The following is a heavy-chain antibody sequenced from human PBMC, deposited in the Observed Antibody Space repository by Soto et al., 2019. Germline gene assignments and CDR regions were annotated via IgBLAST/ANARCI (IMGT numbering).Heavy chain of an antibody. Sequence: ASVKVSCKASGYTFTSYDINWVRQATGQGLEWMGWMNPNSGNTGYAQKFQGRVTMTRNTSISTAYMELSSLRSEDTAVYYCADGAVYCCGGRCCKWFLTGGEGSLVAGSS. D-gene: IGHD2-15*01. CDR1: GYTFTSYD. CDR2: MNPNSGNT. V-gene: IGHV1-8*01. CDR3: ADGAVYCCGGRCCKWFLT. J-gene: IGHJ4*02.